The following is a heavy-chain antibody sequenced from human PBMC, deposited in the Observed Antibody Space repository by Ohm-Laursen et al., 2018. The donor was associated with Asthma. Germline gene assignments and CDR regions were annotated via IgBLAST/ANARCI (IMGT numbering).Heavy chain of an antibody. D-gene: IGHD6-19*01. V-gene: IGHV3-23*01. J-gene: IGHJ4*02. CDR3: AKDSGQWLSHFDY. CDR2: ISGSGGST. Sequence: SLRLSCTASGFTFSSYAMSWVRQAPGKGLEWVSAISGSGGSTYYADSVKGRFTISRDNSKNTLYLQMNSLRAEDTAVYYCAKDSGQWLSHFDYWGQGTLVTVSS. CDR1: GFTFSSYA.